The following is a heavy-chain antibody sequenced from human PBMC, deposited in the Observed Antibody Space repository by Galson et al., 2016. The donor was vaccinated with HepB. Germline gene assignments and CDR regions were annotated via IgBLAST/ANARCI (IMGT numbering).Heavy chain of an antibody. Sequence: TLSLTCTVSGVSMSSTSFYWTWIRQPAGKGLERIGRIYISGSTNYNPSLKSRVTISLDTSKNQFSLKLTSVTAADTAVYYCARLDYWGRGTLVTVSS. CDR1: GVSMSSTSFY. J-gene: IGHJ4*02. V-gene: IGHV4-61*02. CDR3: ARLDY. CDR2: IYISGST.